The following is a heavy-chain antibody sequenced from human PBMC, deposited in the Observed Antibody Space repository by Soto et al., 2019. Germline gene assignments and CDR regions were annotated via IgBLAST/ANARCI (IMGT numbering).Heavy chain of an antibody. CDR1: GGSISSYY. Sequence: QVQLQESGPGLVKPSETLSLTCTVSGGSISSYYWSWIRQPPGKGLEWIGYIYYSGSTNYNPSLKSRVTKSVDTSKNQFSLKLSSVTAADTAVYYCARVRGYGLTGDPYYYYGMDVWGQGTTVTVSS. J-gene: IGHJ6*02. V-gene: IGHV4-59*01. CDR2: IYYSGST. D-gene: IGHD7-27*01. CDR3: ARVRGYGLTGDPYYYYGMDV.